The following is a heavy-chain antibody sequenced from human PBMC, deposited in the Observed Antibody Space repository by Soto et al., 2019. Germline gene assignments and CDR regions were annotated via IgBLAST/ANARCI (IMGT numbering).Heavy chain of an antibody. V-gene: IGHV4-30-4*01. Sequence: PSETLSLTCTVSGGSISSGDYYWSWIRQPPGKGLEWIGYIYYSGSTYYNPSLKSRVTISVDTSKNQFSLKLSSVTATDTAVYYCARLDYDDDADDYWGQGTLVTVSS. CDR1: GGSISSGDYY. D-gene: IGHD4-17*01. CDR2: IYYSGST. J-gene: IGHJ4*02. CDR3: ARLDYDDDADDY.